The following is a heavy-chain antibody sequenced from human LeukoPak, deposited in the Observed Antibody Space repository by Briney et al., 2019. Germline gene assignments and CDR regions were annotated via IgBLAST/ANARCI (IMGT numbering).Heavy chain of an antibody. V-gene: IGHV4-34*01. D-gene: IGHD3-3*01. CDR1: GGSISGYH. CDR2: INHSGST. J-gene: IGHJ5*02. CDR3: ARGTVYYDFWSGYRWFDP. Sequence: SETLSLTCTVSGGSISGYHWSWIRQPPGKGLEWIGEINHSGSTNYNPSLKSRVAISVDTSKNQFSLKLSSVTAADTAVYYCARGTVYYDFWSGYRWFDPWGQGTLVTVSS.